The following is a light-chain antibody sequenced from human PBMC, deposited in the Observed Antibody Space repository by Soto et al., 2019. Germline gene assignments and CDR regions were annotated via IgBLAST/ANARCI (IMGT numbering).Light chain of an antibody. J-gene: IGLJ2*01. Sequence: QSVLTQSPSASASLGASVNLTCTLTGGHSTYSIGWHQQQPQRGPRFLMRLNSDGSHSKGDGIPDRFSGSSSGAERFLTISSLQSEDEADYYCQTWGRGIAVFGGGTKLTVL. CDR3: QTWGRGIAV. CDR1: GGHSTYS. V-gene: IGLV4-69*02. CDR2: LNSDGSH.